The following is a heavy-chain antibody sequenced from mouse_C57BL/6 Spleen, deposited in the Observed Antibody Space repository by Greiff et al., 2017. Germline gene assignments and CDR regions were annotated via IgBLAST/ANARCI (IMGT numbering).Heavy chain of an antibody. J-gene: IGHJ4*01. V-gene: IGHV1-39*01. Sequence: LVESGPELVKPGASVKISCKASGYSFTDYNMNWVKQSNGKSLEWIGVINPNYGTTSYNQKFKGKATLTVDQSSSTAYMQLNSLTSEDSAVYYCARGGNDYDDYAMDYWGQGTSVTVSS. CDR2: INPNYGTT. D-gene: IGHD2-4*01. CDR3: ARGGNDYDDYAMDY. CDR1: GYSFTDYN.